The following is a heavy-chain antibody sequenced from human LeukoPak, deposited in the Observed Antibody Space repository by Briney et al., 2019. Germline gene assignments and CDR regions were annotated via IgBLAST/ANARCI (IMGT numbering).Heavy chain of an antibody. J-gene: IGHJ6*03. CDR3: AKEAVTTSYYYYMDV. Sequence: PGGSLRLSCAASGFTFSSYSINWVRQAPGKGLEWVSYISSSGSTIFYADSVKGRFTISRDNSKNTLYLQMNSLRAEDTAVYYCAKEAVTTSYYYYMDVWGKGTTVTVSS. V-gene: IGHV3-48*01. CDR2: ISSSGSTI. CDR1: GFTFSSYS. D-gene: IGHD4-17*01.